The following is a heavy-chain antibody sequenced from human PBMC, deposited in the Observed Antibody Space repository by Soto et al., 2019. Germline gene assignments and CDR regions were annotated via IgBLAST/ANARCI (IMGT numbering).Heavy chain of an antibody. V-gene: IGHV4-31*03. CDR3: ARGGTYYNFWSGDY. D-gene: IGHD3-3*01. CDR2: IYYSGST. J-gene: IGHJ4*02. Sequence: PSETLSLTCTVSGGSISSGGYYWSWIRQHPGKGLEWIGYIYYSGSTYYNPSLKSRVTISVDTSKNQFSLKLSSVTAADTAVYYCARGGTYYNFWSGDYWGQGTLVTVSS. CDR1: GGSISSGGYY.